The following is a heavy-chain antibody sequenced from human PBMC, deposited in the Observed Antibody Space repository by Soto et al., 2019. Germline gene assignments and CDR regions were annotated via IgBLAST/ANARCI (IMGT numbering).Heavy chain of an antibody. D-gene: IGHD4-17*01. V-gene: IGHV4-30-4*01. CDR3: ARELDYGPYYFDY. J-gene: IGHJ4*02. CDR2: IYYSGST. CDR1: GGSISSGDYY. Sequence: LTCTVSGGSISSGDYYWSWIRQPPGKGLEWIGYIYYSGSTYYNPSLKSRVTISVDTSKNQFSLKLSSVTAADTAVYYCARELDYGPYYFDYWGQGTLVTVSS.